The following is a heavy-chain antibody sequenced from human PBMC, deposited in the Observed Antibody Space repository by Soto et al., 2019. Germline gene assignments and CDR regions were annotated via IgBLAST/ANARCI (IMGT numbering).Heavy chain of an antibody. V-gene: IGHV3-21*01. CDR3: ARDRQDYDILTGNDAFDI. Sequence: GVLRLSCAASGFTFSSYSMNWVRQAPGKGLEWVSSISSSSSYIYYADSVKGRFTISRDNAKNSLYLQMNSLRAEDTAVYYCARDRQDYDILTGNDAFDIWGQGTMVTVSS. CDR1: GFTFSSYS. J-gene: IGHJ3*02. CDR2: ISSSSSYI. D-gene: IGHD3-9*01.